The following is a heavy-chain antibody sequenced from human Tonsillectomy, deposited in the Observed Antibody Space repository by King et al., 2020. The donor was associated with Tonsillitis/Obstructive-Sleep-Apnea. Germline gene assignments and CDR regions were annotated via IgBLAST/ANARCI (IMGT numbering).Heavy chain of an antibody. CDR3: TEGSGYYYGGHHYYGMDV. CDR2: IKSKTDGGTT. V-gene: IGHV3-15*07. D-gene: IGHD3-22*01. Sequence: VQLVESGGDLVKPGGSLRLSCAASGFTFSNARMNWVRQAPGKGLEWVGRIKSKTDGGTTDYAAPVKGRFIISRDGSKNTLHLQMNSLKTEDTAVYYCTEGSGYYYGGHHYYGMDVWGQGTTVTVSS. CDR1: GFTFSNAR. J-gene: IGHJ6*02.